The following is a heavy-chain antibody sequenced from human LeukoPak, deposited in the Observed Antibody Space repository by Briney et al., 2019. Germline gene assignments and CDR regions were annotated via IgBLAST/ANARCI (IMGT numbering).Heavy chain of an antibody. CDR3: ARSARLMKGVVEVTALDD. V-gene: IGHV3-21*01. CDR2: ISSSSSNI. J-gene: IGHJ4*02. CDR1: GFTFSSYS. Sequence: GGSLRLSCAASGFTFSSYSMNWVRQAPGKGLEWVSSISSSSSNIYYADSVKGRFTISRDNAKNSLYLQMNSLRADDTAVYYCARSARLMKGVVEVTALDDWGQGTLVTVSS. D-gene: IGHD3-3*01.